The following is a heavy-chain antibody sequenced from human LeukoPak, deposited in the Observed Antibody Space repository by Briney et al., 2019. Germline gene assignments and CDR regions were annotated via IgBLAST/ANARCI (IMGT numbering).Heavy chain of an antibody. Sequence: GGSLRLSCAASGFTFSNYAMHWVRQAPGKGLEYVSAISTNGGHTYYADSVQGRFTISRDDSKNTLYLQMSSLRAEDTALYYCVKDLLGYCSSTSCYATGPFDYWGQGTLVTVSS. CDR3: VKDLLGYCSSTSCYATGPFDY. V-gene: IGHV3-64D*09. CDR1: GFTFSNYA. CDR2: ISTNGGHT. D-gene: IGHD2-2*01. J-gene: IGHJ4*02.